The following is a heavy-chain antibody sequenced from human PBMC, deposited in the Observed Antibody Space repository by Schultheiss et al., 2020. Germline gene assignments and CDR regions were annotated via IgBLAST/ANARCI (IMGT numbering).Heavy chain of an antibody. CDR3: ARSLSGDYGGNSLDY. CDR1: GFSLSTSGVG. CDR2: IYWNDDK. D-gene: IGHD4-23*01. V-gene: IGHV2-5*01. J-gene: IGHJ4*02. Sequence: SGPTLVKPTQTLTLTCTFSGFSLSTSGVGVGWIRQPPGKALEWLALIYWNDDKRYSPSLKSRLTITKDTSKSQVVLTMTNMDPVDTATYYCARSLSGDYGGNSLDYWGQGTLVTVSS.